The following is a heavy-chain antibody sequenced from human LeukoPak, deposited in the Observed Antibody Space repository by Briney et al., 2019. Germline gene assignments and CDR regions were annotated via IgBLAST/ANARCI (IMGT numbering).Heavy chain of an antibody. CDR2: IIPILGIA. V-gene: IGHV1-69*04. J-gene: IGHJ4*02. D-gene: IGHD3-10*01. CDR1: VGTFSSYA. CDR3: ARELGSGSYSTLYYFDY. Sequence: SVKVSCKASVGTFSSYAISWVRQAPGQGLEWVGRIIPILGIANYAQKFQGRVTITADKSTSTAYMELSSLRSEDTAVYYCARELGSGSYSTLYYFDYWGQGTLVTVSS.